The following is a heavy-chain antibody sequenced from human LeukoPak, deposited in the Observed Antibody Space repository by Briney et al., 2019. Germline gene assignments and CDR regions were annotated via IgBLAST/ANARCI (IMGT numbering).Heavy chain of an antibody. CDR2: LSGSGAGT. CDR3: AKAELGVDTFFDY. D-gene: IGHD3-3*01. V-gene: IGHV3-23*01. CDR1: GFSFDEYG. Sequence: GGSLRLSCEASGFSFDEYGMNWVRQVPGKGLEWVATLSGSGAGTYYSDSVQGRFTISRDNSKRTLFLQMNSLRAEDTAFYYCAKAELGVDTFFDYWGQGTLVTVSS. J-gene: IGHJ4*02.